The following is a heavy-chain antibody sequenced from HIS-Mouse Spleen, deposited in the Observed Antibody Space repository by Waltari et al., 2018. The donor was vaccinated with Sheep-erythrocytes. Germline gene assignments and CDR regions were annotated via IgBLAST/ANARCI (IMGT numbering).Heavy chain of an antibody. D-gene: IGHD2-2*01. CDR1: GGTFSSYA. CDR3: ARGSEDIVVVPAASYYYYGMDV. CDR2: IIPILGIA. J-gene: IGHJ6*02. Sequence: QVQLVQSVAEVKKPGSPVTVSCKAAGGTFSSYALTRVRQSPEQGLEWVGRIIPILGIANYAQKFQGRVTITADKSTSTAYMELSSLRSEDTAVYYCARGSEDIVVVPAASYYYYGMDVWGQGTTVTVSS. V-gene: IGHV1-69*04.